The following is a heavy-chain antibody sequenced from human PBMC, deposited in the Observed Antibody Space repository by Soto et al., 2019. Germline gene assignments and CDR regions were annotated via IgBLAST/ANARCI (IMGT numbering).Heavy chain of an antibody. CDR3: ARGGSSGYYGWFDP. J-gene: IGHJ5*02. D-gene: IGHD3-22*01. CDR1: GGSVNSANYY. Sequence: QVQLQESGPGLVKPSATLSLTCTVSGGSVNSANYYWSWIRQAPGKRLQWIGYIFYSGNSGCTNYNPSLVIRINVSVATSKNQFSLKLSSVTAADTALYYCARGGSSGYYGWFDPWGQGTLVTVSS. CDR2: IFYSGNSGCT. V-gene: IGHV4-61*01.